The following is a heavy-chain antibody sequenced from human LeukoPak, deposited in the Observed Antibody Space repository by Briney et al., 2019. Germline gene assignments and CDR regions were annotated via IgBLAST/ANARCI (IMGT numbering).Heavy chain of an antibody. CDR2: INPNSGGT. CDR3: ARAYYYDTSGYRVEFDY. J-gene: IGHJ4*02. CDR1: GYTFTGYY. Sequence: ASVKVSFKASGYTFTGYYMHWVRQAPGQGLEWMGWINPNSGGTNYAQKFQGRVTMTRDTSISTAYMELSRLRSDDTAVYYCARAYYYDTSGYRVEFDYWGQGTLATVSS. D-gene: IGHD3-22*01. V-gene: IGHV1-2*02.